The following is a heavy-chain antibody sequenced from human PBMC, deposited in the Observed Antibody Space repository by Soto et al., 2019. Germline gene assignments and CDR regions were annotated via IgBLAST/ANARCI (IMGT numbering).Heavy chain of an antibody. CDR1: GFTFDDYG. D-gene: IGHD2-8*01. V-gene: IGHV3-20*04. Sequence: GGSLRLSCAASGFTFDDYGMSWVRQAPGKGLEWVSGINWNGGSTGYADSVKGRFTISRDNAKNSLYLQMNSLRAEDTALYYCAGGGYCTNGVCLEYYYYALDVWGQGTTVTVSS. J-gene: IGHJ6*02. CDR3: AGGGYCTNGVCLEYYYYALDV. CDR2: INWNGGST.